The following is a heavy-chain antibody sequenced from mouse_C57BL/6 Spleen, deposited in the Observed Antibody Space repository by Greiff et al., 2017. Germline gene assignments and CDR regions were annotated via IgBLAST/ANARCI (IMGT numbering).Heavy chain of an antibody. V-gene: IGHV1-5*01. CDR2: IYPGNSDT. J-gene: IGHJ1*03. CDR1: GYTFTSYW. Sequence: VQLQQSGTVLARPGASVKMSCKTSGYTFTSYWMHWVKQRPGQGLEWIGAIYPGNSDTSYNQKFKGKAKLTAVTSASTAYMELSSLTSEDSAVYYCTRGGTTVVDGYFDVWGTGTTVTVSS. D-gene: IGHD1-1*01. CDR3: TRGGTTVVDGYFDV.